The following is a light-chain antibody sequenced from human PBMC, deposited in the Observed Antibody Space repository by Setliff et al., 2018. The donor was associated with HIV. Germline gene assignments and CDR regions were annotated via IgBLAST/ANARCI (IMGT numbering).Light chain of an antibody. Sequence: QSVLTQPASVSGSPGQSTTISCTGTSSDVGTYNYVSWYQQHPGKAPKLIIYDVSKRPSGVSNRFSGSKSCNTASLTISGLQAEDEADYYCSSYTSSSTYVFGTGTKVTVL. J-gene: IGLJ1*01. CDR2: DVS. CDR3: SSYTSSSTYV. CDR1: SSDVGTYNY. V-gene: IGLV2-14*03.